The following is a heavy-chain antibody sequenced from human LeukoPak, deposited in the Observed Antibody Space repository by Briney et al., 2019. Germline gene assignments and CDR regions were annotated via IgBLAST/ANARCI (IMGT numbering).Heavy chain of an antibody. CDR1: GGSISSSSYY. Sequence: SETLSLTCTVSGGSISSSSYYWGWIRQPPGKGLEWIGSIYYSGSTYYNPSLKSRVTISVDTSKNQFSLKLSSVTAADTAVYYCARDLRSAHNWFDPWGQGTPVTVSS. D-gene: IGHD6-13*01. CDR2: IYYSGST. CDR3: ARDLRSAHNWFDP. J-gene: IGHJ5*02. V-gene: IGHV4-39*07.